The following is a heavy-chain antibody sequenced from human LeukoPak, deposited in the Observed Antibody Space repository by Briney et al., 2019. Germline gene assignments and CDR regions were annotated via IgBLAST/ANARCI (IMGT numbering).Heavy chain of an antibody. CDR2: IFYSGRN. CDR1: GGSISTNY. Sequence: PSETLSLTCTVSGGSISTNYWSWIRQPPGKGLEWIGNIFYSGRNNYNPSLKSRVTMSVDTSKNQFSLKLSSVTAADTAVYYCAREEGYQFDFWGQGTLVTVSS. J-gene: IGHJ5*01. D-gene: IGHD6-13*01. V-gene: IGHV4-59*01. CDR3: AREEGYQFDF.